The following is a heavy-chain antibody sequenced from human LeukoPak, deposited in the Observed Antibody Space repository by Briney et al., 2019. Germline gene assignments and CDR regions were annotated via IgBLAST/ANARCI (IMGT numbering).Heavy chain of an antibody. Sequence: GESLKISCKGSGYSFSNYWIAWVRQMPGKGLEWMGIIYPGDSDTTYSPSFQGQVTISADKSISTAYLQWSSLKASDTAMYYCARQATITTDAFDIWGQGTMVTVSS. CDR2: IYPGDSDT. J-gene: IGHJ3*02. D-gene: IGHD5-24*01. V-gene: IGHV5-51*01. CDR1: GYSFSNYW. CDR3: ARQATITTDAFDI.